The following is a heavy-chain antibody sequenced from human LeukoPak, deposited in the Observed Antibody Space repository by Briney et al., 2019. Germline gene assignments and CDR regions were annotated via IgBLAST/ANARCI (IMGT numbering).Heavy chain of an antibody. Sequence: GGSLRLSRAASGFSIENDWMSWVRQAPGKGLEWVGRVKSYNAGGTTHYAAPVKGRFIISRDDSKNMLYLQMDSLKTEDTAVYYCTLIQGWGAGSYFLDYWGQGALVTVSS. D-gene: IGHD3-10*01. V-gene: IGHV3-15*01. J-gene: IGHJ4*02. CDR2: VKSYNAGGTT. CDR1: GFSIENDW. CDR3: TLIQGWGAGSYFLDY.